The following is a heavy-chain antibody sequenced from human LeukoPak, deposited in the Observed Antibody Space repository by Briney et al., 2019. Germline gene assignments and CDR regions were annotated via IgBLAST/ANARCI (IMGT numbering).Heavy chain of an antibody. Sequence: PGGSLRLSCAVSGFTFSNYWMQCVCQAPGKGLVWVSRINNEESTISYADSVKGRFTVSRDNSKNTLYLQMNSLRAEDTAVYYGAKALLASTFGGVPSGFDYWGQGTLVTVSS. CDR1: GFTFSNYW. V-gene: IGHV3-74*01. CDR2: INNEESTI. D-gene: IGHD3-16*01. CDR3: AKALLASTFGGVPSGFDY. J-gene: IGHJ4*02.